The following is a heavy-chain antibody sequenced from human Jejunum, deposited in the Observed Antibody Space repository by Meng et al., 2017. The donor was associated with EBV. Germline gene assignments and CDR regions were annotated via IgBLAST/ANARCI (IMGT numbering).Heavy chain of an antibody. Sequence: QVELQGSGPGLGKPSETLSLTCTVSGGSVSTASYYWSWIQQSPGKGLEWIGYIYYSGNTNYNPSLKSRATITVDTSKNQFSLKLSSVTAADTAVYYCARVVDYYERSGYPDFWGQGTLVTVSS. V-gene: IGHV4-61*01. D-gene: IGHD3-22*01. CDR1: GGSVSTASYY. CDR3: ARVVDYYERSGYPDF. J-gene: IGHJ4*02. CDR2: IYYSGNT.